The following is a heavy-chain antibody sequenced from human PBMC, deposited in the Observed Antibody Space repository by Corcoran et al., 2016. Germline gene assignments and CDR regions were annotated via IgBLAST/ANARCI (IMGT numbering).Heavy chain of an antibody. D-gene: IGHD3-3*01. CDR2: IDWDDDK. CDR3: ARDFWSGSDYYGMDV. J-gene: IGHJ6*02. CDR1: GFSLSTSGMR. Sequence: QVTLKESGPALVKPTQTLTLTCTFSGFSLSTSGMRVSWIRQPPGKALEWLARIDWDDDKFYSTSLKTRLTISKDPSENQVVLTMTNMDPVDTATYYCARDFWSGSDYYGMDVWGQGTTVTVSS. V-gene: IGHV2-70*04.